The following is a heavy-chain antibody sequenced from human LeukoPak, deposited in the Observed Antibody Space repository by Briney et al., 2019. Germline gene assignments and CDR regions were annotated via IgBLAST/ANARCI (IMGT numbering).Heavy chain of an antibody. Sequence: SETLSLTCTVSGGSISSYCWSWIRQPAGKGLEWIGRIYTSGSTNYNPSLKSRVTMSVDTSKNQFSLKLSSVTAADTAVYYCARDSSFPYYYYGMDVWGQGTTVTVSS. CDR1: GGSISSYC. CDR2: IYTSGST. CDR3: ARDSSFPYYYYGMDV. J-gene: IGHJ6*02. D-gene: IGHD3-16*02. V-gene: IGHV4-4*07.